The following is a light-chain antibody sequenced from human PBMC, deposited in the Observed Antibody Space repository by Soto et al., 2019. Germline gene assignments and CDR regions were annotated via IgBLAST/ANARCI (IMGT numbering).Light chain of an antibody. CDR3: QSYDRSSPLV. CDR2: ANN. Sequence: NFMLTQPHSVSESPGKTVTISCTRSSGNIASSYVRWFQQRPGSAPITLIYANNERPSGVPGRFSGSIDSSSNSASLIISGLKTEDEADYYCQSYDRSSPLVFGGGTKLTVL. CDR1: SGNIASSY. J-gene: IGLJ2*01. V-gene: IGLV6-57*04.